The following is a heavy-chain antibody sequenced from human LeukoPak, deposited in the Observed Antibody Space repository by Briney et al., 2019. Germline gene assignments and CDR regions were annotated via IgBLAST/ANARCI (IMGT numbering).Heavy chain of an antibody. CDR2: VFHTGST. D-gene: IGHD2-2*01. V-gene: IGHV4-59*12. CDR3: ARGKIVVVPAAMTSDFDY. J-gene: IGHJ4*02. Sequence: SETLSLTCTVSGGSIDTYYWNWIRQPPGKGLEWIGYVFHTGSTNYNPSLKSRVTISVDTSKNQFSLKLSSVTAADTAVYYCARGKIVVVPAAMTSDFDYWGQGTLVTVSS. CDR1: GGSIDTYY.